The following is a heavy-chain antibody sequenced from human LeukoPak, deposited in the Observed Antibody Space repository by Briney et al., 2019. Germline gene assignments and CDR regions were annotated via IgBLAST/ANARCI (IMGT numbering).Heavy chain of an antibody. CDR1: GYNFTAYW. D-gene: IGHD1-26*01. J-gene: IGHJ3*02. V-gene: IGHV5-51*01. CDR2: IHPGDSDT. CDR3: GRHQHSGSYGAFDI. Sequence: EYLRSSCQGSGYNFTAYWIGWVRQMHGKGLAWVGIIHPGDSDTRYSPSFQGKVTISADKSITTAYLQWSSLKASDTAMYYCGRHQHSGSYGAFDIWGQGTMVTVSS.